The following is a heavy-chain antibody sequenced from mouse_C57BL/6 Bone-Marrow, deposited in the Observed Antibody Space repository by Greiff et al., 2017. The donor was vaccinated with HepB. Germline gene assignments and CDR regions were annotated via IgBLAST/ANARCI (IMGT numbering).Heavy chain of an antibody. V-gene: IGHV2-6*01. CDR2: IWGVGST. CDR1: GFSLTSYG. CDR3: ASITTGGFAY. J-gene: IGHJ3*01. Sequence: VKLVESGPGLVAPSQSLSITCTVSGFSLTSYGVDWVRQSPGKGLEWLGVIWGVGSTNYNSALKSRLSISKDNSKSQVFLKMNSLQTDDTAMYYCASITTGGFAYWGQGTLVTVSA. D-gene: IGHD1-1*01.